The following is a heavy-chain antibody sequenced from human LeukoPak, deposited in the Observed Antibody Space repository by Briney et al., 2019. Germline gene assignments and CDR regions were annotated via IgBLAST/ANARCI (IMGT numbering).Heavy chain of an antibody. Sequence: SETLSLTCAVSGGSFSGYYWSWIRQPPGKGLEWIGEINHSGSTNYNPSLKSRVTISVDTSKNQFSLKLSSVTAADTAVYYCARLNWNYYYYYGMDVWGQGTTVTVSS. CDR3: ARLNWNYYYYYGMDV. CDR1: GGSFSGYY. D-gene: IGHD1-1*01. V-gene: IGHV4-34*01. J-gene: IGHJ6*02. CDR2: INHSGST.